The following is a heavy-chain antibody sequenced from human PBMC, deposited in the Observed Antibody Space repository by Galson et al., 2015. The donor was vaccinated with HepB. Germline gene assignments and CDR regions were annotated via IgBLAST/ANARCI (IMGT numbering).Heavy chain of an antibody. CDR3: ATEGGSYSFDY. J-gene: IGHJ4*02. CDR1: GYTFTSFY. V-gene: IGHV1-46*01. CDR2: INPSRGST. Sequence: GYTFTSFYMHWVRQAPGQGLEWMGIINPSRGSTTYAQKFQGRVTMTRDTSTSTVYMELSSLRSEDTAVYYCATEGGSYSFDYWGQGTLVTVSS. D-gene: IGHD1-26*01.